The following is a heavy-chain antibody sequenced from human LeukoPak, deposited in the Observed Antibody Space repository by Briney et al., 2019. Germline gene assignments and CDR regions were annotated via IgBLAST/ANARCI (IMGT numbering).Heavy chain of an antibody. Sequence: GGSLRLSCAASGFTFSGYAMSRVRQAPGKGLEWVSEISDRGGSTYYADSVKGRFTISRDNSKNTLYLQMNSLRAEVTAVYYCSKDRRTTGSYWGQGTLVTVSS. CDR2: ISDRGGST. CDR3: SKDRRTTGSY. CDR1: GFTFSGYA. D-gene: IGHD4-17*01. V-gene: IGHV3-23*01. J-gene: IGHJ4*02.